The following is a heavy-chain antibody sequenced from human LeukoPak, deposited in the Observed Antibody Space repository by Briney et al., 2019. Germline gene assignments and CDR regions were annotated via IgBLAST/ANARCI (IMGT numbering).Heavy chain of an antibody. CDR2: ISYDGSNK. CDR1: GFTFSSYG. Sequence: GGSLRLSCAASGFTFSSYGMHWVRQAPGKGLEWVAVISYDGSNKYYVDSVKGRFTISRDNSKNTLYLQMNSLRAEDTAVYYCAKDHSYGYGALDYWGQGTLVTVSS. J-gene: IGHJ4*02. V-gene: IGHV3-30*18. CDR3: AKDHSYGYGALDY. D-gene: IGHD5-18*01.